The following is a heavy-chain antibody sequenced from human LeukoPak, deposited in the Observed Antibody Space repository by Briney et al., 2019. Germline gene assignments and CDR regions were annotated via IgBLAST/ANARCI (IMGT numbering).Heavy chain of an antibody. Sequence: SGPTLVNPTQTLTLTCTFSGFSLRTSGVGVGWIRQSPGKALEWLALNYWNDDKRYSPSLKSRLNITKDTSKYRVVLTMTNMDPVDTATYYCAHSLYDSSGYYYFDYWGQGTLVTVSS. D-gene: IGHD3-22*01. J-gene: IGHJ4*02. CDR1: GFSLRTSGVG. V-gene: IGHV2-5*01. CDR3: AHSLYDSSGYYYFDY. CDR2: NYWNDDK.